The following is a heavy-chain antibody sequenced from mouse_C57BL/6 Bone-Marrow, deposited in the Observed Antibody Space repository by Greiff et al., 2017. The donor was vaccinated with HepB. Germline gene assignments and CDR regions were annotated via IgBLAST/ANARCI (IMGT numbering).Heavy chain of an antibody. J-gene: IGHJ3*01. D-gene: IGHD1-1*02. CDR1: GFNIKDYS. V-gene: IGHV14-1*01. CDR2: IDPEDGDT. CDR3: TKNGSVPAY. Sequence: EVKLVESGAELVRPGASVKLSCTASGFNIKDYSMHWVKQRPEQGLEWIGRIDPEDGDTDYAPEFQGKATMTADTSSNTAYLQLSSLTSEDTAVYYCTKNGSVPAYWGQGTLVTVSA.